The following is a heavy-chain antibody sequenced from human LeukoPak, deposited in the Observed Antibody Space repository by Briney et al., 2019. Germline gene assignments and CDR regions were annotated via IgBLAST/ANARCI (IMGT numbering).Heavy chain of an antibody. J-gene: IGHJ4*02. D-gene: IGHD3/OR15-3a*01. CDR3: ARVADLDTIDY. CDR2: IYTSGST. Sequence: PSETLSLTCTVSGGSISSYYWSWIRQPPGKGLEWIGYIYTSGSTNYNPSLKSRVTMSVDTSKNQFSLKLSSVTAADTAVYYCARVADLDTIDYWGQGTLVTVSS. CDR1: GGSISSYY. V-gene: IGHV4-4*08.